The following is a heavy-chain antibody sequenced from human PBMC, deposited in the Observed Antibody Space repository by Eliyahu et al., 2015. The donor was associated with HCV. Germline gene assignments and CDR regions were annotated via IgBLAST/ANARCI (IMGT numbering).Heavy chain of an antibody. CDR1: GFTFSNAW. CDR3: TTVSGSGGSGSYYNPRKYYYYGMDV. V-gene: IGHV3-15*01. J-gene: IGHJ6*02. D-gene: IGHD3-10*01. Sequence: EVQLVESGGGLVKPGGSLRLSCAASGFTFSNAWXSWVRQXPGKGLEWVGRIKSKTDGGTTDYAAPVKGRFTISRDDSKNTLYLQMNSLKTEDTAVYYCTTVSGSGGSGSYYNPRKYYYYGMDVWGQGTTVTVSS. CDR2: IKSKTDGGTT.